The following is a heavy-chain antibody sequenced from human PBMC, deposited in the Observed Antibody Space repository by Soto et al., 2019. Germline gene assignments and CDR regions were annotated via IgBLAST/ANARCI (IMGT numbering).Heavy chain of an antibody. J-gene: IGHJ3*02. CDR1: GFTFSLYW. CDR3: ARDRVAGDDAFEI. D-gene: IGHD6-19*01. Sequence: EVQLVESGGGLVQPGGSLRLSCAASGFTFSLYWMHWVRQAPGKGLVGVSRINTDGSSTDYADSVKGRFTISRDNAKNTLYLEVTSLRAEDTAVYYFARDRVAGDDAFEIWGQGTMVTVSS. V-gene: IGHV3-74*01. CDR2: INTDGSST.